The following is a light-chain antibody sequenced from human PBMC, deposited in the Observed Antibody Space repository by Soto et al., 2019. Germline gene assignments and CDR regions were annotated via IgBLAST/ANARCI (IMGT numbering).Light chain of an antibody. CDR1: RSLVYSDGNAY. CDR3: MQGTHWPPT. Sequence: DVVMTQSPLSLPVTLGQPASISCRSSRSLVYSDGNAYLNWFHQRPGQSPRRLIYKASNRDSGGPDRFSGSVSGTDFTLHINRVEAEDVGVYYCMQGTHWPPTFGRGTRVEIE. J-gene: IGKJ1*01. V-gene: IGKV2-30*01. CDR2: KAS.